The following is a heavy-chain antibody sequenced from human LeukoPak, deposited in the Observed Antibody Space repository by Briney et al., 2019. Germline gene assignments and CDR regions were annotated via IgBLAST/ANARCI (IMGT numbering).Heavy chain of an antibody. D-gene: IGHD6-13*01. CDR2: INHSGST. Sequence: PSETLSLTCAVYGGSFSRYNWSWIRQPPGKGLEWIGEINHSGSTNYNPSLKSRVTISVDTSKNQFSLKLSSVTAADTAVYYCARISSSWYAPYFDYWGQGTLVTVSS. CDR3: ARISSSWYAPYFDY. CDR1: GGSFSRYN. V-gene: IGHV4-34*01. J-gene: IGHJ4*02.